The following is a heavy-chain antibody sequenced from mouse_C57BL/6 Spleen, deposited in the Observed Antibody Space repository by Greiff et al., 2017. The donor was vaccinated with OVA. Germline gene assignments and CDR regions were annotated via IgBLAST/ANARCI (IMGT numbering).Heavy chain of an antibody. CDR1: GFTFSDYG. CDR3: ARPAGSSPHFDY. D-gene: IGHD1-1*01. V-gene: IGHV5-17*01. CDR2: ISSGSSTI. Sequence: EVKLMESGGGLVKPGGSLKLSCAASGFTFSDYGMHWVRQAPEKGLEWVAYISSGSSTIYYADTVKGRFTISRDNAKNTLFLKMTSLRSEDTAMYYCARPAGSSPHFDYWGQGTTLTVSS. J-gene: IGHJ2*01.